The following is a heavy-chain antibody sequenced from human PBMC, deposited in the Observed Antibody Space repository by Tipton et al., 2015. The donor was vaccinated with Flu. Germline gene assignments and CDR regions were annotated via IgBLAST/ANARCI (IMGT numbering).Heavy chain of an antibody. CDR2: IIPIFGTA. CDR3: ARWGDPGGYYGGYYYGMDV. CDR1: GGTFSSYA. J-gene: IGHJ6*02. Sequence: QLVQSGAEVKKPGSSVKVSCKASGGTFSSYAISWVRQAPGQGLEWMGGIIPIFGTANYAQKFQGRVTITADESTSTACMELSSLRSEDTAVYYWARWGDPGGYYGGYYYGMDVWGQGTTVTVSS. D-gene: IGHD3-3*01. V-gene: IGHV1-69*01.